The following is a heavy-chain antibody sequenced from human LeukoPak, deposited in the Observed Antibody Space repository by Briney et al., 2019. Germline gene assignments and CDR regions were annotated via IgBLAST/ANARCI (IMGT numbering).Heavy chain of an antibody. D-gene: IGHD3-3*01. CDR1: GYTFTSYD. CDR2: MNPNSGNT. J-gene: IGHJ6*03. CDR3: ARVGSSDFWSGYYAYYYYMDV. V-gene: IGHV1-8*01. Sequence: ASVKVSCKASGYTFTSYDINWVRQATGQGLEWMGWMNPNSGNTGYAQKFQGRVTMTRNTSISTAYMELSSLRSEDTAVYYCARVGSSDFWSGYYAYYYYMDVWGKGTTVTVSS.